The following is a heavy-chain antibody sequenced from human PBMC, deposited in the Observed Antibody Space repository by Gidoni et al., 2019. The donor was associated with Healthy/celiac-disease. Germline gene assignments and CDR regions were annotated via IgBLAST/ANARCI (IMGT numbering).Heavy chain of an antibody. CDR3: AREHEVISFDP. CDR1: GGSISSGSYY. CDR2: IYYSGST. D-gene: IGHD3-22*01. J-gene: IGHJ5*02. Sequence: QLQVQESGPGLVKPSETLSITCPVSGGSISSGSYYWGWIRQPPGKGLEWFGGIYYSGSTYYNPSLTSRVTISVDTSKTQFSLKLSSVTAADTAVYYCAREHEVISFDPWGQGTLVTVSS. V-gene: IGHV4-39*02.